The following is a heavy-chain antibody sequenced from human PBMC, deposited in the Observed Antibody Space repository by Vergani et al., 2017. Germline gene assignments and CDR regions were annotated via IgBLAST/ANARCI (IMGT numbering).Heavy chain of an antibody. D-gene: IGHD3-16*01. Sequence: EVHLLESGGGLVQSGGSLRLSCAASGFTFSNSAVSWVRQAPGRGLAWVSSISGPGLSTYYADSVKGRVTISRDNYKNTLFLEMNSLRTEDTATYFCAKGLGITLTAVWGGLDSWGPGTVVLVSS. CDR1: GFTFSNSA. CDR3: AKGLGITLTAVWGGLDS. J-gene: IGHJ4*02. CDR2: ISGPGLST. V-gene: IGHV3-23*01.